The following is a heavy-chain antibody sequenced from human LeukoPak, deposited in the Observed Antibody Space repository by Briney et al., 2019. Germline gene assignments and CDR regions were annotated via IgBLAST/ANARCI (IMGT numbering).Heavy chain of an antibody. Sequence: ASVKVSCKASGYTFTSYDINWVRQATGQGLEWMGWMNPNSGNTGYAQKFQGRVTMTRNTSISTAYMELSSLRSEDTAVYYSARVLSMVRGVILGYWGQGTLVTVSS. D-gene: IGHD3-10*01. CDR3: ARVLSMVRGVILGY. V-gene: IGHV1-8*01. CDR2: MNPNSGNT. CDR1: GYTFTSYD. J-gene: IGHJ4*02.